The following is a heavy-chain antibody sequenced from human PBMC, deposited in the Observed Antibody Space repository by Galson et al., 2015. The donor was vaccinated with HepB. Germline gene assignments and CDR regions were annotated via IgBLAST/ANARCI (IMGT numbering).Heavy chain of an antibody. D-gene: IGHD4-23*01. Sequence: SLRLSCAVSGFTFSHAWMNWVRQAPGKGLEWVGRIKSKIDGGTTDYAAPVKGRFTISRDDSKNMLYLQMNSLKTEDTAVYYCTTDLPDNSPPYFYYGLNVWGQGTTVTVSS. CDR2: IKSKIDGGTT. CDR1: GFTFSHAW. CDR3: TTDLPDNSPPYFYYGLNV. V-gene: IGHV3-15*01. J-gene: IGHJ6*02.